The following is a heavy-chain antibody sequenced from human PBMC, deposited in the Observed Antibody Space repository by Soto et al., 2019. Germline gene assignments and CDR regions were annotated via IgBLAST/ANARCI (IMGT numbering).Heavy chain of an antibody. Sequence: PSETLSLTCTVSGGSISSGDYYWSWIRQPPGKGLEWIGYIYYSGSTYYNPSLKSRVTISVDTSKNQFSLKLSSVTAADTAVYYCARTSKMGIIDEWGQGTLVTVSS. D-gene: IGHD1-26*01. V-gene: IGHV4-30-4*01. CDR2: IYYSGST. CDR3: ARTSKMGIIDE. J-gene: IGHJ4*02. CDR1: GGSISSGDYY.